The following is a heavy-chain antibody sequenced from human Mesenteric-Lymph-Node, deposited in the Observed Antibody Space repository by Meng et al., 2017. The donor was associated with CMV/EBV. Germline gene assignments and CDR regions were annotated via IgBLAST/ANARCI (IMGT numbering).Heavy chain of an antibody. CDR2: IRYDGSKT. D-gene: IGHD3-3*01. CDR1: GFAFSSYA. CDR3: VRGPSRFSPDYYYAMDV. J-gene: IGHJ6*02. Sequence: GESLKISCAASGFAFSSYAMHWVRQAPGKGLEWVTFIRYDGSKTYYAGSVKGRFTISRDNSKSTLSLQMSSLRLEDTALYYCVRGPSRFSPDYYYAMDVWGQGTTVTVSS. V-gene: IGHV3-30*02.